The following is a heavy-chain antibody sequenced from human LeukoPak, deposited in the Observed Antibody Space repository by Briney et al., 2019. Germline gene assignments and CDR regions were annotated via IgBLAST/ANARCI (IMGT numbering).Heavy chain of an antibody. D-gene: IGHD2-15*01. CDR3: ARDRARYCSGGRCYMIDY. Sequence: SETLSLTCTVSGGSISSYYWSWIRQPAGKGLEWIGRIYTSGSTNYNPSLKSRATMSVDTSKNQFSLKLSSVTAADTAVYYCARDRARYCSGGRCYMIDYWGQGTLVTVSS. V-gene: IGHV4-4*07. J-gene: IGHJ4*02. CDR1: GGSISSYY. CDR2: IYTSGST.